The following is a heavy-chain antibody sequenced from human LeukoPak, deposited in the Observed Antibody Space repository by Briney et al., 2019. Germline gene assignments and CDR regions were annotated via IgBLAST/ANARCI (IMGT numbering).Heavy chain of an antibody. CDR1: GYTFTSYG. J-gene: IGHJ6*03. Sequence: GASVTVSCKASGYTFTSYGISWVRQAPGQGLEWMGWISAYNGNTNYAQKLQGRVTMTTDTSTSTAYMELRSLRSDDTAVYYCARKRHYYDILTGNTYYMDVWGKGTTVTVSS. V-gene: IGHV1-18*01. D-gene: IGHD3-9*01. CDR3: ARKRHYYDILTGNTYYMDV. CDR2: ISAYNGNT.